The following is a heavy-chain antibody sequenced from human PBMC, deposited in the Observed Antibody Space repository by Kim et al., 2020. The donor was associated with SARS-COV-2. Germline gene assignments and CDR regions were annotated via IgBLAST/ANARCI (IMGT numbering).Heavy chain of an antibody. CDR3: ARDVREATSDC. CDR1: GFTFSGYW. V-gene: IGHV3-7*01. CDR2: MNQDGSGK. Sequence: GGSLRLSCVASGFTFSGYWMTWYRQAPGRGLEWVANMNQDGSGKYYVDSVKGRFTISRDNAKNSLYLQMNSLRAEDTAVYYCARDVREATSDCWGQGTLVIVSS. D-gene: IGHD5-12*01. J-gene: IGHJ4*02.